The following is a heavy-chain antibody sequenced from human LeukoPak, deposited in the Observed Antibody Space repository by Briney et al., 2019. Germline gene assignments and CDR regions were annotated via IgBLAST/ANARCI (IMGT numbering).Heavy chain of an antibody. V-gene: IGHV1-2*06. CDR3: AREVYRSSSGWYYALDY. J-gene: IGHJ4*02. CDR1: GYTFTGYY. Sequence: ASVKVSCKASGYTFTGYYIHWMRQAPGQGLEWMGRINPDSGGPNYAHKFQGRVTMTRDTSISTAYMELSRLRSDDTAVYYCAREVYRSSSGWYYALDYWGQGTLVTVSS. CDR2: INPDSGGP. D-gene: IGHD6-19*01.